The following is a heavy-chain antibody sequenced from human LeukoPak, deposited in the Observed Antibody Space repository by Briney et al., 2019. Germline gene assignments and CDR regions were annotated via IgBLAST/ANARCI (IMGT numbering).Heavy chain of an antibody. Sequence: GGSLRLSCAASGSTFSSYAMSWVRQAPGKGLERVSAISGSGGSTYYADSVKGRFTISRDNSKNTLYLQMNSLRAEDTAVYYCAKSPAQDVSFAVTPFDYWGQGTLVTVSS. CDR2: ISGSGGST. CDR3: AKSPAQDVSFAVTPFDY. CDR1: GSTFSSYA. J-gene: IGHJ4*02. V-gene: IGHV3-23*01. D-gene: IGHD4-17*01.